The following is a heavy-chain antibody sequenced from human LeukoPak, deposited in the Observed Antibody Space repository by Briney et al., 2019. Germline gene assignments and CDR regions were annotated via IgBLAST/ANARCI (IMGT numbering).Heavy chain of an antibody. CDR2: IRSKNFGETQ. CDR1: GFNFGDYT. D-gene: IGHD5-12*01. CDR3: SGHDSIYFDY. J-gene: IGHJ4*02. V-gene: IGHV3-49*04. Sequence: PGGSLRLSCTVSGFNFGDYTMTWVRRAPGKGLEWVSFIRSKNFGETQEYAAAVKGRFTISRDDSKNITYLEMNSLKTEDTAVYCYSGHDSIYFDYWGQGTLVTVSS.